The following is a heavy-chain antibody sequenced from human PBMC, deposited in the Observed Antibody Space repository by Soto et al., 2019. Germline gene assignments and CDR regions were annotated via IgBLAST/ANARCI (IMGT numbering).Heavy chain of an antibody. J-gene: IGHJ4*02. CDR1: GFTFSSYA. CDR3: AKRRGAGGHFDY. D-gene: IGHD2-15*01. CDR2: VSIGGST. V-gene: IGHV3-23*01. Sequence: GSLRLSCAASGFTFSSYAMGWVRQGPGKGLEWVAVVSIGGSTHYADSVRGRFTISRDNSKNTLSLQMNSLTAEDTAVYLCAKRRGAGGHFDYWGQGALVTVSS.